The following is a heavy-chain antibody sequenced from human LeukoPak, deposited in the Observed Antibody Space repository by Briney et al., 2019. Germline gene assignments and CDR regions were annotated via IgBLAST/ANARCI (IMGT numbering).Heavy chain of an antibody. J-gene: IGHJ4*02. CDR2: ISSSSSYI. Sequence: PGGSLRLSCAASGFTFSSYSMNWVRQAPGKGLEWVSSISSSSSYIYYADSVKGRFTISRDNAKNSLYLQMNSLRAGDTAVYYCARPLYYYDSSGSNYFDYWGQGTLVTVPS. D-gene: IGHD3-22*01. CDR1: GFTFSSYS. V-gene: IGHV3-21*01. CDR3: ARPLYYYDSSGSNYFDY.